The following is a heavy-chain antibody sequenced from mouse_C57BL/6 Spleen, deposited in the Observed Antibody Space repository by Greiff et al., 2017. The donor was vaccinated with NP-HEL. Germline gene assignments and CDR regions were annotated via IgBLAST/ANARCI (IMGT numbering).Heavy chain of an antibody. CDR3: ARNYGSSNLDY. V-gene: IGHV1-76*01. CDR2: IYPGSGNT. Sequence: VQLQQSGAELVRPGASVKLSCKASGYTFTDYYINWVKQRPGQGLEWIARIYPGSGNTYYNEKFKGKATLTAEKSSSTAYMQLSSLTSEDAAVYFCARNYGSSNLDYWGQGTTLTVSS. D-gene: IGHD1-1*01. CDR1: GYTFTDYY. J-gene: IGHJ2*01.